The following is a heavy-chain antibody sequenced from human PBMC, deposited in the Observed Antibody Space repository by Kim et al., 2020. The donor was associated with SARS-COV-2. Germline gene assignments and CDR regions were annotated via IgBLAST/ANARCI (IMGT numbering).Heavy chain of an antibody. CDR3: ASGKRTIFGVVTIPTFDY. J-gene: IGHJ4*02. CDR2: IYYSGST. D-gene: IGHD3-3*01. CDR1: GGSISSYY. Sequence: SETLSLTCTVSGGSISSYYWSWIRQPPGKGLEWIGYIYYSGSTNYNPSLKSRVTISVDTSKNQFSLKLSPVTAADTAVYYCASGKRTIFGVVTIPTFDYWGQGTLVTVSS. V-gene: IGHV4-59*13.